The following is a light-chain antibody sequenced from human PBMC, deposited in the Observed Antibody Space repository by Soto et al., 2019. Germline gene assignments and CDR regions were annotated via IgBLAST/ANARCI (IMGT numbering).Light chain of an antibody. V-gene: IGKV3-15*01. J-gene: IGKJ1*01. CDR1: QSVNSN. CDR3: QQSNNWPKT. CDR2: DAS. Sequence: EIVMTQSPATLSVSPGETATLSCRASQSVNSNLAWYQQKPGQAPRLLISDASTRAAGLPARSSGSGSGTEFTLPISCLQSEDFAVYFCQQSNNWPKTFGQGTKVEIK.